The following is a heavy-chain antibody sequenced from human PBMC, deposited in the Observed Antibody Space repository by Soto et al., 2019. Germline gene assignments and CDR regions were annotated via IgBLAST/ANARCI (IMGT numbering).Heavy chain of an antibody. CDR3: ARSYYYDSSGWGGYYYYGMDV. V-gene: IGHV1-69*13. CDR1: GGTFSGYA. CDR2: IIPIFGTA. D-gene: IGHD3-22*01. Sequence: PVKVSCKASGGTFSGYAISWVRQAPGQGLEWMGGIIPIFGTANYAQKFQGRVTITADESTSTAYMELSSLRSEDTAVYYCARSYYYDSSGWGGYYYYGMDVWGQGTTVTVSS. J-gene: IGHJ6*02.